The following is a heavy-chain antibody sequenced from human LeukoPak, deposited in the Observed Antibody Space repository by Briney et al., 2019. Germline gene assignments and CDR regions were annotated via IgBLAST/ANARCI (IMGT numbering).Heavy chain of an antibody. CDR1: GFTFSNSA. Sequence: PRASVKVSCKASGFTFSNSAFQWVRQARGQRLEWIGWIVVGSDSTKYAQKFQERVSVTRDMSTSTAYMELSSLRSEDTAVYYCARGPRTYSNYDYYGMDVWGQGTTVTVSS. J-gene: IGHJ6*02. V-gene: IGHV1-58*01. CDR2: IVVGSDST. D-gene: IGHD4-11*01. CDR3: ARGPRTYSNYDYYGMDV.